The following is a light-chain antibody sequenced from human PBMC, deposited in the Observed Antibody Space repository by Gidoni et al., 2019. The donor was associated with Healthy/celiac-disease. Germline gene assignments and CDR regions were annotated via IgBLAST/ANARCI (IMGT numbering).Light chain of an antibody. J-gene: IGKJ2*01. CDR1: QSVSSSY. V-gene: IGKV3-20*01. CDR2: GAS. Sequence: EIVLTLSLGTLSLSPGERATLSCRPSQSVSSSYLAWYQQKPGQAPRLLIYGASSRATGIPDRFSGSGSGTDFTLTISRLEPEDFAVYYCQQYGSSPRTFGQGTKLEIK. CDR3: QQYGSSPRT.